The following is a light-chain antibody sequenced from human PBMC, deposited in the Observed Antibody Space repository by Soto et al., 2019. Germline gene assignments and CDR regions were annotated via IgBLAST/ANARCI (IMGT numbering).Light chain of an antibody. CDR2: AAS. J-gene: IGKJ4*01. CDR3: QHYDIWPLT. CDR1: QSVRSN. Sequence: EVVMTQSPATLSVSPGASATHSCRASQSVRSNLAWHQQKPGQAPRLLIYAASTRATGVPARFSGSGSGTEFTLTISDLQSEDFAVYFCQHYDIWPLTFGGGTKVDIK. V-gene: IGKV3-15*01.